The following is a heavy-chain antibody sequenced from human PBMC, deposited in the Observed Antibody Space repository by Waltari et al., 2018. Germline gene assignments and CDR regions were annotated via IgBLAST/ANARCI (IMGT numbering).Heavy chain of an antibody. D-gene: IGHD2-21*02. V-gene: IGHV1-18*01. CDR2: ISANKGNT. CDR1: GYTFSRYG. CDR3: ARDDRSCGGDCYFLDH. Sequence: QIQLVQSGAEVKKPGASVKVSCKAAGYTFSRYGITWVRQAPGQGLEWMGPISANKGNTNYAQKVQGRVTMTTDTSTSTAQMELRSLTSDDTAVYYCARDDRSCGGDCYFLDHWGQGTLVTVSS. J-gene: IGHJ4*02.